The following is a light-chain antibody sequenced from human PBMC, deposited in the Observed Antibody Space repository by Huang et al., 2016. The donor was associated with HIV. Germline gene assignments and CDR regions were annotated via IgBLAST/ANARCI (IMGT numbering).Light chain of an antibody. J-gene: IGKJ5*01. V-gene: IGKV1-16*02. Sequence: DIQMTQSPSSLSASIGDRVTITCRASQGIRNLLAWIQQKPGKAPRSLIYAASSLRSGVPSNFSGRGSGTEFTLTINSLQPEDFATYYCQQYKSYPFTFGLGTRLEIK. CDR1: QGIRNL. CDR3: QQYKSYPFT. CDR2: AAS.